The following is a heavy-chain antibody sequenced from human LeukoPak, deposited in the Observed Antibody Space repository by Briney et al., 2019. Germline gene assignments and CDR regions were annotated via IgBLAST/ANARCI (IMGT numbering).Heavy chain of an antibody. J-gene: IGHJ4*02. Sequence: PSETLSLTCTVSGGSISSSSYYWGWIRQPPGKGLEWIGSIYYSGSTYYNPSLKSRVTISVDTSKNQFSLKLSSVTAADTAVYYCARDRPHRRPYYDSSGYFDYWGQGTLVTVSS. V-gene: IGHV4-39*07. CDR3: ARDRPHRRPYYDSSGYFDY. CDR2: IYYSGST. CDR1: GGSISSSSYY. D-gene: IGHD3-22*01.